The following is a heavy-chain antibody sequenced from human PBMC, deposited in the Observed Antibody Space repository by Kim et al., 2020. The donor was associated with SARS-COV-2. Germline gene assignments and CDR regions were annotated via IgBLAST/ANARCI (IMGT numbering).Heavy chain of an antibody. Sequence: ASVKVSCKVSGYTLTELSMHWVRQAPGKGLEWMGGFDPEDGETIYAQKFQGRVTMTEDTSTDTAYMELSSLRSEDTAVYYCATSPPTVAGPAAGNWFDPWGQGTLVTVSS. D-gene: IGHD6-19*01. CDR3: ATSPPTVAGPAAGNWFDP. CDR1: GYTLTELS. J-gene: IGHJ5*02. CDR2: FDPEDGET. V-gene: IGHV1-24*01.